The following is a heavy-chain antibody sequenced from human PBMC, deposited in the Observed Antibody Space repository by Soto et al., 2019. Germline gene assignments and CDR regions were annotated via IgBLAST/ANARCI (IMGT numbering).Heavy chain of an antibody. CDR1: GGSISSGGYY. D-gene: IGHD4-4*01. CDR2: INHSGST. V-gene: IGHV4-39*07. Sequence: SETLSLTCTVSGGSISSGGYYWSWIRQPPGKGLEWIGEINHSGSTNYNPSLKSRVTISVDTSKNQFSLKLSSVTAADTAVYYCARVSSTVTTKYYYYMDVWGKGTTVTVSS. J-gene: IGHJ6*03. CDR3: ARVSSTVTTKYYYYMDV.